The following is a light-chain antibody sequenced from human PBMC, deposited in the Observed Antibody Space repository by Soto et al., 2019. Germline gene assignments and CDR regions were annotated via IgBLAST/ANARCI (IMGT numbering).Light chain of an antibody. V-gene: IGKV2D-29*01. Sequence: DILMTQTPLSLSVAAGQPASISCRSSQSLLRNDGKTLLYWYLQKSGQRPKLLIYEVSNRFFGVPDRFSGSGSGTDFTLEISRVEAEDVGVYYCMQSMHLPITFGQGTRLEIK. CDR1: QSLLRNDGKTL. J-gene: IGKJ5*01. CDR2: EVS. CDR3: MQSMHLPIT.